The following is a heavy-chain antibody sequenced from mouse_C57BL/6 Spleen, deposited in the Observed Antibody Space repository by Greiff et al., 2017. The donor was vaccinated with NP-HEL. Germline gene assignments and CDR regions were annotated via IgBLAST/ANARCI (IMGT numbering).Heavy chain of an antibody. D-gene: IGHD2-4*01. V-gene: IGHV1-85*01. CDR3: ASLYDSRFDY. CDR2: IYPRDGST. J-gene: IGHJ2*01. CDR1: GYTFTSYD. Sequence: QVHVKQSGPELVKPGASVKLSCKASGYTFTSYDINWVKQRPGQGLEWIGWIYPRDGSTKYNEKFKGKATLTVDTSASTAYMEIHSLTSEDSAVYFCASLYDSRFDYWGQGTTLTVSS.